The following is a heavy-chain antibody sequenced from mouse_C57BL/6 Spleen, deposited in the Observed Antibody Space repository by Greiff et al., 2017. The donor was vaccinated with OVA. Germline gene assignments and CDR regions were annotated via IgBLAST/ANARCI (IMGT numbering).Heavy chain of an antibody. CDR2: IYPGSGST. J-gene: IGHJ2*01. D-gene: IGHD1-1*01. V-gene: IGHV1-55*01. CDR1: GYTFTSYW. CDR3: ARDYYGSSLDY. Sequence: VQLQQPGAELVKPGASVKMSCKASGYTFTSYWITWVKQRPGQGLEWIGDIYPGSGSTNYNEKFKSKATLTVDTSSSTAYMQLSSLTSEDSVVYYCARDYYGSSLDYWGQGTTLTVSS.